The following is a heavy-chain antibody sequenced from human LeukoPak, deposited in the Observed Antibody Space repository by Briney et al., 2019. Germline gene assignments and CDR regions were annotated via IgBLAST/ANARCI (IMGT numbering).Heavy chain of an antibody. D-gene: IGHD1-26*01. CDR2: INSDGSST. V-gene: IGHV3-74*01. CDR1: GFTFSSYW. Sequence: GGSLRLSCAASGFTFSSYWMHWVRQAPGKGLVWVSRINSDGSSTSYADSVKGRFTISRDNAKNTLYLQMNSLRAEDTAVYYCARDSDFQGGRGPFDYWGQGTLVTVSS. CDR3: ARDSDFQGGRGPFDY. J-gene: IGHJ4*02.